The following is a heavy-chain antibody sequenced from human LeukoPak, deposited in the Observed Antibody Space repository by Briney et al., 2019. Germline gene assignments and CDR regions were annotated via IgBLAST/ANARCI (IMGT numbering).Heavy chain of an antibody. D-gene: IGHD4/OR15-4a*01. V-gene: IGHV4-4*07. CDR1: GGSVSSYY. CDR2: IYNSGST. J-gene: IGHJ6*03. CDR3: TRDQGVLRSFGPGYYYYYMDV. Sequence: SETLSLTCTVSGGSVSSYYWSWIRQPAGKGLEWIGHIYNSGSTNYNPSLKSRVTITVDMSKKQFSLTLSSVTAEYTPVYYCTRDQGVLRSFGPGYYYYYMDVWGKGTTVTVPS.